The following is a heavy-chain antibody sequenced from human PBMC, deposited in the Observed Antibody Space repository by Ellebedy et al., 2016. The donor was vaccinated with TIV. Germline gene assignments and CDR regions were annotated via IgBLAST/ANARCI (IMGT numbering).Heavy chain of an antibody. V-gene: IGHV3-23*01. D-gene: IGHD4-17*01. CDR2: ISGSGGST. Sequence: GESLKISCAASGFTFSSYAMSWVRQAPGKGLEWVSAISGSGGSTYYADSVKGRFTISRDNSKNTLYLQMNSLRAEDTAVYYCAKTGYGDYLYFDYWGQGTLVTVSS. CDR1: GFTFSSYA. CDR3: AKTGYGDYLYFDY. J-gene: IGHJ4*02.